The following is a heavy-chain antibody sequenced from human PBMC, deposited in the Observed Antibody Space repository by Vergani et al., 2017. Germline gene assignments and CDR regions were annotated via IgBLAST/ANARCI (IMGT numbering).Heavy chain of an antibody. CDR2: FDPEDGET. V-gene: IGHV1-24*01. Sequence: QVQLVQSGAEVKKPGASVKVSCKVSGYTLTELSMHWLRQAPGKGLGWMGGFDPEDGETIYAPKFQGRVTMNADTSTDTTYMELCSLRSEDTAVYYCATVVNYYGAGSYDYWGQGSLVTVS. J-gene: IGHJ4*02. CDR1: GYTLTELS. D-gene: IGHD3-10*01. CDR3: ATVVNYYGAGSYDY.